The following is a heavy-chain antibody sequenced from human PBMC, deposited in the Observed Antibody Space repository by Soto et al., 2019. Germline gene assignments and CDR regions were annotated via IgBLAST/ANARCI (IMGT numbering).Heavy chain of an antibody. Sequence: VQLVESGGGVVQPGRSLRLSCAASGFTFSDYAMHWVRQAPGEGLEWVAVVSNDGRNTHYADSVKGRFTISRDSSKNTVSMEMTSLRAEDTAVYYCAKGWRQWLVTSYFNYWGQGALVTVSS. CDR2: VSNDGRNT. CDR1: GFTFSDYA. CDR3: AKGWRQWLVTSYFNY. J-gene: IGHJ4*02. V-gene: IGHV3-30*18. D-gene: IGHD6-19*01.